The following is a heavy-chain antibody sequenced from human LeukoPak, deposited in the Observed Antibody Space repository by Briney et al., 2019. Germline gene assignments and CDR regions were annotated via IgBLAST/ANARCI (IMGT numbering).Heavy chain of an antibody. CDR2: IKQDGSEK. CDR1: GFTFSSYW. V-gene: IGHV3-7*01. J-gene: IGHJ5*02. CDR3: ARYHLIAAVGTEWFDP. D-gene: IGHD6-13*01. Sequence: PGGSLRLSCAASGFTFSSYWMSWVRQAPGKGLEWVANIKQDGSEKYYVDSVKGRFTISRDNAKNSLYLQMNSLRAEDTAVDYCARYHLIAAVGTEWFDPWGQGTLVTVSS.